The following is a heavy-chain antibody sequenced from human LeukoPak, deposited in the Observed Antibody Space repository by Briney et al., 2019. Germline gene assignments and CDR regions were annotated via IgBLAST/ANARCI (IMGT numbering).Heavy chain of an antibody. V-gene: IGHV3-11*06. Sequence: GGSLRLSCAASGFTFSDYYMSWILQAPVKGLECVSYIRSSSSYTNYADSVKCRFTISRDNAKNSLYLQMNSMRAEDTAVFFFEQKTAYDILTGYYLWGQGTLVTVSS. D-gene: IGHD3-9*01. CDR3: EQKTAYDILTGYYL. CDR1: GFTFSDYY. CDR2: IRSSSSYT. J-gene: IGHJ4*02.